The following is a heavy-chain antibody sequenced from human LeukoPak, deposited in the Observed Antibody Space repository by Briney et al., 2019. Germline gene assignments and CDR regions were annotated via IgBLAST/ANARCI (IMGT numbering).Heavy chain of an antibody. D-gene: IGHD6-19*01. CDR1: GFTVSSNY. J-gene: IGHJ4*02. CDR3: ARGIVVAAPVY. CDR2: IYSGGGT. Sequence: PGGSLRLSCEASGFTVSSNYMSWVRQAPGKGLEWVSVIYSGGGTYYADSVKGRFTISRDNSKNTLYLQMNSLRAEDTSVYYCARGIVVAAPVYWGQGTLVTVSS. V-gene: IGHV3-66*01.